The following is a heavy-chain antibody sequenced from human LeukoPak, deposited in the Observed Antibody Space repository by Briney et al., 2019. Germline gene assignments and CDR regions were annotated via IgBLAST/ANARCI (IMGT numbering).Heavy chain of an antibody. CDR1: GFTFSSYG. CDR3: AKDRGDGYNHFDY. CDR2: ISYDGSNK. V-gene: IGHV3-30*18. Sequence: GGSLRLSCAASGFTFSSYGMHWVRQAPGKGLEWVAVISYDGSNKYYADSVKGRFTISRDNSKNTLCLQMNSLRAEDTAVYYCAKDRGDGYNHFDYWGQGTLVTVSS. J-gene: IGHJ4*02. D-gene: IGHD5-24*01.